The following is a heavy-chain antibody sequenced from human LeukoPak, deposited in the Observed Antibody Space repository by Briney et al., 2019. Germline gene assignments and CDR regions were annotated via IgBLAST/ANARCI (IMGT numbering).Heavy chain of an antibody. Sequence: SETLSLTCTVSGGSISSYYWSWIRQPPGKGLEWIGYIYYSGSTNYNPSLKSRVTISVDTSKNQFSLRLSPVTAADTAVYYCARLKYGYNFDYWGQGTLVTVSS. V-gene: IGHV4-59*08. J-gene: IGHJ4*02. CDR3: ARLKYGYNFDY. D-gene: IGHD5-12*01. CDR2: IYYSGST. CDR1: GGSISSYY.